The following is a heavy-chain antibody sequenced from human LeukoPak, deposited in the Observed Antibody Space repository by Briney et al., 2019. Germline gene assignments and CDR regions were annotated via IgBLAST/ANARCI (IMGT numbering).Heavy chain of an antibody. D-gene: IGHD5-18*01. CDR3: ARSGYSYGSRIDY. J-gene: IGHJ4*02. CDR2: IYYSGST. V-gene: IGHV4-31*03. CDR1: GGSISSGGYY. Sequence: PSETLSLTCTVSGGSISSGGYYWSWIRQHPGKGREWIGYIYYSGSTYYNPSLKSRVTISVDTSKNQFSLKLSSVTAADTAVYYCARSGYSYGSRIDYWGQGTLVTVSS.